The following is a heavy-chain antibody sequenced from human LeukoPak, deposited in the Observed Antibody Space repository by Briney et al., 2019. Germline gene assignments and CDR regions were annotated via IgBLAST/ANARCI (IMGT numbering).Heavy chain of an antibody. J-gene: IGHJ6*03. V-gene: IGHV3-30*04. D-gene: IGHD2-15*01. CDR1: GFTFSSYA. CDR3: AKNGDRGAYCSGGSCYPYYYQNMDV. CDR2: ISYDGSNK. Sequence: GGSLRLSCAASGFTFSSYAMHWVRQAPGKGLEWVAVISYDGSNKYYADSVKGRFTISRDNSKNTLYLQMNSLRAEDTAIYSCAKNGDRGAYCSGGSCYPYYYQNMDVWGKGTTVTISS.